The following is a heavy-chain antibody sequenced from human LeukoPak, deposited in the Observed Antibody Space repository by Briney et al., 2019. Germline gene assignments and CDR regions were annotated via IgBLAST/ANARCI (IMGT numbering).Heavy chain of an antibody. CDR2: INSDGSST. CDR3: ASFALRAPRYYMDV. V-gene: IGHV3-74*01. Sequence: GGSLRLSCAASGFTFSSYWVHWVRQAPGKGLVWVSRINSDGSSTSYADSVRGRFSISRDNAENTLYPQMNRLRAEDTAVYYCASFALRAPRYYMDVWGKGTTVTVSS. D-gene: IGHD1-26*01. CDR1: GFTFSSYW. J-gene: IGHJ6*03.